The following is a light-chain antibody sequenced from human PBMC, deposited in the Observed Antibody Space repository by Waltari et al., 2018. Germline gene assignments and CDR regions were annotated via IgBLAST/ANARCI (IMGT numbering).Light chain of an antibody. CDR3: QQYDNLPSWA. CDR2: DAS. J-gene: IGKJ1*01. CDR1: QDISNY. V-gene: IGKV1-33*01. Sequence: DIQMTQSPSSLSASVGDRVTITCQASQDISNYLNWYQQKPGKAPQLLIYDASNLETGVPSRFSGSASGTDFTCTISSLQPEDIATYYCQQYDNLPSWAFGQGTKVEIK.